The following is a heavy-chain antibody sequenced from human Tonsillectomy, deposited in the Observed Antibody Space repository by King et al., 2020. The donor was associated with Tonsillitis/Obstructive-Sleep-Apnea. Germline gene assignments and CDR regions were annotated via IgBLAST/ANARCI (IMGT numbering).Heavy chain of an antibody. CDR2: ISHSGST. Sequence: VQLQQWGAGLLKPSETLSLTCAVYVGSFIGYYWSGIRQPPGKGLEWIGEISHSGSTNYNPSLKSRVTISVDTSKNQFSLKLSSVTAADTAVYYCARGRLTTVTNGWFDPWGQGTLVTVSS. V-gene: IGHV4-34*01. CDR3: ARGRLTTVTNGWFDP. CDR1: VGSFIGYY. D-gene: IGHD4-17*01. J-gene: IGHJ5*02.